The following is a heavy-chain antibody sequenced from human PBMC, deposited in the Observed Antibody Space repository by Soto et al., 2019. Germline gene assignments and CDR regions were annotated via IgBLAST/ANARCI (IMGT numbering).Heavy chain of an antibody. V-gene: IGHV3-33*01. J-gene: IGHJ1*01. CDR1: GFTFSSYG. D-gene: IGHD4-17*01. CDR3: ARADYVPEYFQH. CDR2: IWYDGSNK. Sequence: GGSLRLSCAASGFTFSSYGMHWVRQAPGKGLEWVAVIWYDGSNKYYADSVKGRFTISRDNSKNTLYLQMNSLRAEDTAVYYCARADYVPEYFQHWGQGTLVTVSS.